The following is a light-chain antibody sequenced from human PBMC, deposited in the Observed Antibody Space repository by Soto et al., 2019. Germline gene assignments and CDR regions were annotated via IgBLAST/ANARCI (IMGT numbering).Light chain of an antibody. J-gene: IGKJ5*01. V-gene: IGKV3-15*01. CDR2: GAS. CDR3: QQYGSLIT. Sequence: EIVMTQSPATLSVSPGERATLSCRASQSVRSNLAWYHQRPGQAPRLLIYGASTRATGIPARFSGGGSGTDFTLTISRLEPEDFAVYYCQQYGSLITFGQGTRLEI. CDR1: QSVRSN.